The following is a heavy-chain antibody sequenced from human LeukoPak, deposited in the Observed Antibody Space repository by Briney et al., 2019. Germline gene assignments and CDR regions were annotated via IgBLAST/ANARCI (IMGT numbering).Heavy chain of an antibody. J-gene: IGHJ5*02. CDR2: IRYDGSNK. CDR3: AKGYYYDSSSLGGNWFDP. V-gene: IGHV3-30*02. D-gene: IGHD3-22*01. CDR1: GFNFCSYG. Sequence: GGSLRLSCAASGFNFCSYGMHWVRQAPGKGLEWVAFIRYDGSNKYYADSVKGRFTISRDNSKNTLYLQMNSLRAEDTAVYYCAKGYYYDSSSLGGNWFDPWGQGTLAAVSS.